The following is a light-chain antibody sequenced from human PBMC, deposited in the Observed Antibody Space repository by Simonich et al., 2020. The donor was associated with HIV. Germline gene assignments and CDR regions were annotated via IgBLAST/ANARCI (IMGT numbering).Light chain of an antibody. CDR2: GSS. CDR1: QSVSSN. V-gene: IGKV3-15*01. CDR3: QQYNNWPPPIT. Sequence: EIVMTQSPATLSVSPGERATLPCRASQSVSSNLAWYQQKPAQAPRLLISGSSTRATGIPARFSGSGSGTDFTLTISSLQSEDFAVYYCQQYNNWPPPITFGQGTRLEIK. J-gene: IGKJ5*01.